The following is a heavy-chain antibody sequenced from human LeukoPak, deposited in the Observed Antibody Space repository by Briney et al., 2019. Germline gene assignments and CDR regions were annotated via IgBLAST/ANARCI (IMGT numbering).Heavy chain of an antibody. CDR1: EFTFSSYA. J-gene: IGHJ4*02. CDR2: ISYDGSNK. V-gene: IGHV3-30*04. CDR3: ARRVDILTGPLDY. D-gene: IGHD3-9*01. Sequence: GGSLRLSCAASEFTFSSYAMHWVRQAPGKGLEWVAVISYDGSNKYYADSVKGRFTISRDNSKNTLYLQMNSLRAEDTAVYYRARRVDILTGPLDYWGQGTLVTVSS.